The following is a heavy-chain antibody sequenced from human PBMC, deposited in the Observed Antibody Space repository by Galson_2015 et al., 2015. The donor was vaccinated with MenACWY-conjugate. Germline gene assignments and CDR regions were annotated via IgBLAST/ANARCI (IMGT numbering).Heavy chain of an antibody. CDR3: ARHPPGGRGMDV. Sequence: QSGAEVKEPGESLKISCMGSGYSLTTYWIAWVRQMPGKGLEWMGLISPGDSHTRYNPAFQGQVTISADKSISTAYLQWNSLQASDTAMYYCARHPPGGRGMDVWGQGTTVTVSS. CDR1: GYSLTTYW. D-gene: IGHD1-26*01. CDR2: ISPGDSHT. V-gene: IGHV5-51*01. J-gene: IGHJ6*02.